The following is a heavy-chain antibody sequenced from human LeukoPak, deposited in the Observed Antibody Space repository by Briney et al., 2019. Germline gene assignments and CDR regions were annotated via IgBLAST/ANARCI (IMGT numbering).Heavy chain of an antibody. V-gene: IGHV3-23*01. Sequence: GGSLRLYCAASGFTFSSYAMSWVRQAPGKGLEWVSAISGSGGSTYYADSVKGRFTISRDNSKNTLYLQMNSLRAEDTAVYYCAKYPRANYDSSGYYFVYWGQGTLVTVSS. CDR3: AKYPRANYDSSGYYFVY. D-gene: IGHD3-22*01. J-gene: IGHJ4*02. CDR2: ISGSGGST. CDR1: GFTFSSYA.